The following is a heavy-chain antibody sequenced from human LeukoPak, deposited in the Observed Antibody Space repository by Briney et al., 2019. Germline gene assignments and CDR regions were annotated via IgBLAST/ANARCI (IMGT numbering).Heavy chain of an antibody. J-gene: IGHJ2*01. V-gene: IGHV1-18*01. CDR2: VSAYNGNT. Sequence: ASVKVSCKASGYTFYYYGISWVRQAPGQGLEWMGWVSAYNGNTNYAQKLQGRVTMTTDTSTSTAYMELRSLRYEDTAMYYCARGRQMSINWYFDLWGRGTQVTVAS. CDR1: GYTFYYYG. D-gene: IGHD3-10*01. CDR3: ARGRQMSINWYFDL.